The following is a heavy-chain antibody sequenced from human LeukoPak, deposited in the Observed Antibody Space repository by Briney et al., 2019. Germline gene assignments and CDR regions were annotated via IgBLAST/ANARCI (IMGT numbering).Heavy chain of an antibody. Sequence: GGSLRLSCAAFGFTFSSNGMNWVRQAPGKGLEWVSYISATGGTIYYADSVKGRFTISRDNSKNTLFLQMGSLSADDMAVYYCARWGSTSCYDYWGQGTLVTVSS. CDR2: ISATGGTI. V-gene: IGHV3-48*04. CDR1: GFTFSSNG. CDR3: ARWGSTSCYDY. J-gene: IGHJ4*02. D-gene: IGHD2-2*01.